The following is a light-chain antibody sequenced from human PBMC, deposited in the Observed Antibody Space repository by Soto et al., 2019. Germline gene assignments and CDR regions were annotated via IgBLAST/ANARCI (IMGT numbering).Light chain of an antibody. J-gene: IGLJ3*02. CDR1: SSDVGGYNY. V-gene: IGLV2-14*01. CDR2: EVS. Sequence: QSALTQPASVSGSPGQSITISCTGTSSDVGGYNYVSWYQQHPGKAPKVMIYEVSNRPSGVSNRFSGSKSGNTASLTISGLQAEDEADYYCSSYTSSNTWVFGGGTKVPVL. CDR3: SSYTSSNTWV.